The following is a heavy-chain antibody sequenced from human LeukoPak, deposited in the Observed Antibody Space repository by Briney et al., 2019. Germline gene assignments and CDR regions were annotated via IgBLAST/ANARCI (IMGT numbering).Heavy chain of an antibody. CDR2: ISGGGDTP. D-gene: IGHD2/OR15-2a*01. V-gene: IGHV3-23*01. CDR1: GFTFSNFA. J-gene: IGHJ4*02. Sequence: GGSLRLSCAASGFTFSNFAISWIRQAPGKGLEWVSAISGGGDTPYFADSVRGRFTISRDNSNNMVFLQMNSLRAEDTAVYYCAKDNSIAPASPYFDSWGQGTLVTVSS. CDR3: AKDNSIAPASPYFDS.